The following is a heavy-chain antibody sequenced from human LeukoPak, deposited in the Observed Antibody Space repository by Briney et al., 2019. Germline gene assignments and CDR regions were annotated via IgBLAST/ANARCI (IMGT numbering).Heavy chain of an antibody. CDR3: ATANSLSGYDYFWFDP. V-gene: IGHV4-34*01. Sequence: SETLSLTCAVSGGSFRGYSWSWIRQPPGEGLEWIGQTDHSGGTITHNPSLRSRVAISVDASKNQFSLKLNSVTAADTAVYYCATANSLSGYDYFWFDPWGQGTLVTVSS. CDR2: TDHSGGTI. J-gene: IGHJ5*02. D-gene: IGHD5-12*01. CDR1: GGSFRGYS.